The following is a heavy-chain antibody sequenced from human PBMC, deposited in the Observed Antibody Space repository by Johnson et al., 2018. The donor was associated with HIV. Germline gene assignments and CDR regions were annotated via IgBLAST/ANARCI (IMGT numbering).Heavy chain of an antibody. Sequence: VQLVESGGGVVRPGGSLRLSCATSGFTFDDYGMSWVRQAPGKGLEWVSGLNWNGGNRGYADSVKGRFTISRDNSKNTLYLQMNSLRAEDTAIYYCARACRDGYTCDALDIWGQGTMVTVSS. J-gene: IGHJ3*02. CDR3: ARACRDGYTCDALDI. D-gene: IGHD5-24*01. CDR2: LNWNGGNR. V-gene: IGHV3-20*04. CDR1: GFTFDDYG.